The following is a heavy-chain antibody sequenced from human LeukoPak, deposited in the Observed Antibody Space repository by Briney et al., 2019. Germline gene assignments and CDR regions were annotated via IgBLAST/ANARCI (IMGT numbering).Heavy chain of an antibody. CDR3: AKMEYNWHFFDY. CDR2: IRHDGRDK. V-gene: IGHV3-30*02. Sequence: GGSLRLSCAGSGFTFSAYGMHWVRQAPGKGLEWVAFIRHDGRDKFYADPVKGRFTISRDNSRKTVYVQMNSLRAEDTAVYYCAKMEYNWHFFDYWGQGTPVTVSS. J-gene: IGHJ4*02. D-gene: IGHD1-20*01. CDR1: GFTFSAYG.